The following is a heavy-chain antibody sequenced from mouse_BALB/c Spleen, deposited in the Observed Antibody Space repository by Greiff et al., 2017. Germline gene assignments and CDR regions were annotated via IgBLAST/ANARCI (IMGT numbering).Heavy chain of an antibody. Sequence: DLVKPGASVKLSCKASGYTFTSYWINWIKQRPGQGLEWIGRIAPGSGSTYYNEMFKGKATLTVDTSSSTAYIQLSSLSSEDSAVYYCTRFITTADYWGQGTTLTVSS. CDR2: IAPGSGST. CDR3: TRFITTADY. D-gene: IGHD1-2*01. V-gene: IGHV1S41*01. CDR1: GYTFTSYW. J-gene: IGHJ2*01.